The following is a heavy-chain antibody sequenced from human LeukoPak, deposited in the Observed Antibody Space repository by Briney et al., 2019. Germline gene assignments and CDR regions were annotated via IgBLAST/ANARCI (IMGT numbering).Heavy chain of an antibody. Sequence: GGSLRLSCAASGFTFSDYYMSWIRQAPGKGLEWVSYISSSGSNIYYADSVKGRFTISRDNAKNSLYLQVNSLRAEDTAVYYCARALWFGETFPAYWGQGTLVTVSS. V-gene: IGHV3-11*04. CDR1: GFTFSDYY. CDR2: ISSSGSNI. J-gene: IGHJ4*02. D-gene: IGHD3-10*01. CDR3: ARALWFGETFPAY.